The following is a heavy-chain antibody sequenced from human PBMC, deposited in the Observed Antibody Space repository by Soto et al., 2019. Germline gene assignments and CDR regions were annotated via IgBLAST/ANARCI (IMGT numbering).Heavy chain of an antibody. J-gene: IGHJ4*02. V-gene: IGHV1-2*04. CDR3: ARSPGGVVTAMYYFDY. CDR1: GYTFTGYY. CDR2: INPNSGGT. Sequence: QVQLVQSGAEVEKPGASVKVSCKASGYTFTGYYMHWVRQAPGQGLEWMGWINPNSGGTNYAQKFQGWVTMTRDTSISTAYMELSRLRSDDTAVYYCARSPGGVVTAMYYFDYWGQGTLVTVSS. D-gene: IGHD2-21*02.